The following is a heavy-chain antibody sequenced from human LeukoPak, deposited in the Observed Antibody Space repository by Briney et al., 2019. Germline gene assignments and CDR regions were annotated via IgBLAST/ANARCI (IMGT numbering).Heavy chain of an antibody. J-gene: IGHJ4*02. CDR2: IYYSGST. Sequence: SQTPSLTCTVSGGSFSSGGYYWSWIRQHPGKGLEWIGYIYYSGSTYYNPSLRSRVTISLDTSKNQFSLKLSSVTAADTAVYYCARDWSNYFDYWAQGTLVTVSS. V-gene: IGHV4-31*03. CDR3: ARDWSNYFDY. CDR1: GGSFSSGGYY.